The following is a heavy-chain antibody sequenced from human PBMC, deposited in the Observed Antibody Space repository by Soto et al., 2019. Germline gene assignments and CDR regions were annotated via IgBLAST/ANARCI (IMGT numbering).Heavy chain of an antibody. V-gene: IGHV3-48*03. Sequence: PGGPLRLGCAASGFTVSAYEMHWVRQAPGQGLEWVSYISKSGGTTYYADSVKGRFTISRDDAKNSVYLQMSSLRPEDMAVYKCVREGHYYFDYWGQGALVTVSS. CDR3: VREGHYYFDY. J-gene: IGHJ4*02. CDR1: GFTVSAYE. CDR2: ISKSGGTT.